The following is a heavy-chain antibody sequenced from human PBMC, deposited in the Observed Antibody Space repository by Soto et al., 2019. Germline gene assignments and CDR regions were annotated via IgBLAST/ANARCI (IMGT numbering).Heavy chain of an antibody. V-gene: IGHV4-59*01. CDR1: GGSISSYY. D-gene: IGHD1-26*01. CDR2: IYYSGST. Sequence: PSETLSLTCTVSGGSISSYYWSWIRQPPGKGLEWIGYIYYSGSTNYNPSLKSRVTISVDTSKNQFSLKLSSVTAADTAVYYCARGRRSLHNYYGMDVWGQGTTVSVSS. J-gene: IGHJ6*01. CDR3: ARGRRSLHNYYGMDV.